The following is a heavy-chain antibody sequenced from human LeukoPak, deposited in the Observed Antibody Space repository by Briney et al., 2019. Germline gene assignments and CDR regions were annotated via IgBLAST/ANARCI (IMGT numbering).Heavy chain of an antibody. V-gene: IGHV1-2*02. CDR3: ARVWWPRQSYFDY. Sequence: ASVKVSRKASGYTFTDYYMHWVRQAPGQGLEWMGWINPNSGGTNYAQKFQGRVTMTRDTSISSAYMELSRLRSDDTAVYYCARVWWPRQSYFDYWGQGTLVTVSS. CDR1: GYTFTDYY. J-gene: IGHJ4*02. CDR2: INPNSGGT. D-gene: IGHD2-15*01.